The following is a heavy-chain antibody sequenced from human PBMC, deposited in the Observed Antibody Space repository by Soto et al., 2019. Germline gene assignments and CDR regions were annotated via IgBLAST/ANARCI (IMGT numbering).Heavy chain of an antibody. Sequence: PSETLSLTCTVSGGSISSSIYYWGWIRQPPGKGLEWIGSIYYSGSTYYNPSLKSRVTISVDTSKNQFSLKLSSVTAADTAVYYCASLEGYIVVVPAASEYYFDYWGQGTLVTVS. CDR1: GGSISSSIYY. CDR2: IYYSGST. V-gene: IGHV4-39*01. D-gene: IGHD2-2*01. CDR3: ASLEGYIVVVPAASEYYFDY. J-gene: IGHJ4*02.